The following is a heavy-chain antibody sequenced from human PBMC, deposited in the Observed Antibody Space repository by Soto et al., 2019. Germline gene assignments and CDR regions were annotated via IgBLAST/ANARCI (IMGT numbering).Heavy chain of an antibody. CDR1: GFTFSSYA. V-gene: IGHV3-23*01. J-gene: IGHJ6*02. Sequence: GGSLRLSCAASGFTFSSYAMSWVRQAPGKGLEWVSAISGSGGSTYYADSVKGRFTVSRDNSKNTLYLQMNSLRAEDTAVYYCATNLPSIVVVPAAMRGAYYYYGMDVWGQGTTVTVSS. D-gene: IGHD2-2*01. CDR3: ATNLPSIVVVPAAMRGAYYYYGMDV. CDR2: ISGSGGST.